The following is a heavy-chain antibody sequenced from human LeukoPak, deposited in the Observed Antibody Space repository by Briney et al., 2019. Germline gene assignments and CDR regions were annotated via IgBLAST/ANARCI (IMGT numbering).Heavy chain of an antibody. Sequence: SETLFLTCTVSGGSISSGSYYWSWIRQPAGKGLEWIGRIYTSGSTNYNPSLKSRVTISVDTSKNQFSLKLSSVTAADTAVYYCARVPTIAVAVVEAFDIWGQGTMVTVSS. CDR2: IYTSGST. J-gene: IGHJ3*02. D-gene: IGHD6-19*01. CDR3: ARVPTIAVAVVEAFDI. V-gene: IGHV4-61*02. CDR1: GGSISSGSYY.